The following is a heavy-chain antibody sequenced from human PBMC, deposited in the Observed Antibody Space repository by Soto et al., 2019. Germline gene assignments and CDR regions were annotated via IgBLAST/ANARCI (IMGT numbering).Heavy chain of an antibody. Sequence: ASVKVSCKASGYTFTGYYMHWVRQAPGQGLEWMRWINPNSGGTNYAQKFQGWVTMTRDTSISTAYMELSRLRSDDTAVYYCARDILTGYSFDYWGQGTLVTVSS. CDR3: ARDILTGYSFDY. J-gene: IGHJ4*02. CDR1: GYTFTGYY. CDR2: INPNSGGT. D-gene: IGHD3-9*01. V-gene: IGHV1-2*04.